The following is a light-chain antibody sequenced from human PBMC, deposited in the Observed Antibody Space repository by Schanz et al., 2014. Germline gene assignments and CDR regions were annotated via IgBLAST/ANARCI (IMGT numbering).Light chain of an antibody. CDR1: SSDVGSSRF. J-gene: IGLJ3*02. CDR3: GSYAGNINWV. CDR2: EVD. V-gene: IGLV2-8*01. Sequence: QSALTQPASVSGSPGQSVTISCTGTSSDVGSSRFVSWFQQYPGKAPKLMIYEVDRRPSGVPDRFSGSRSGSTASLTVSGLQVEDEADYYCGSYAGNINWVFGGGTKLTVL.